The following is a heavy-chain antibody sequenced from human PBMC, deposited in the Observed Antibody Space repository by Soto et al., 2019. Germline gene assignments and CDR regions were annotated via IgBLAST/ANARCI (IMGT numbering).Heavy chain of an antibody. D-gene: IGHD4-17*01. J-gene: IGHJ4*02. V-gene: IGHV4-34*01. Sequence: SETLSLTCAVYGGSFSGYYWSWIRQPPGKGLEWIGEINHSGSTNYNPSLKSRVTISVDTSKNQFSLMLSSVTAADTAVYYCARRYGPGFDYWGQGTLVTVSS. CDR1: GGSFSGYY. CDR3: ARRYGPGFDY. CDR2: INHSGST.